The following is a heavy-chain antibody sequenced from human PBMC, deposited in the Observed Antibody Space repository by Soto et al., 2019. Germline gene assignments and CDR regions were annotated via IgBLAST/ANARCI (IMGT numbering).Heavy chain of an antibody. J-gene: IGHJ4*02. V-gene: IGHV3-33*01. CDR3: ARDQDGYNYFDY. D-gene: IGHD5-12*01. CDR1: GFTFSSYG. Sequence: LRLSCAASGFTFSSYGMHWVRQAPGKGLEWVAVIWYDGSNKYYADSVKGRFTISRDNSKNTLYLQMNSLRAEDTAVYYCARDQDGYNYFDYWGQGTLVTVYS. CDR2: IWYDGSNK.